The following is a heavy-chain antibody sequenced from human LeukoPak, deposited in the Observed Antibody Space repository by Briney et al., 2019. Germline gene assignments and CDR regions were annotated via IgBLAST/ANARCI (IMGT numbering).Heavy chain of an antibody. Sequence: ASVKVSCKASGYSITSNYIHWVRQAPGQGLEWMGMIYPRDGSTSYAQKFQGRVTVTRDTSTSTVHMELSGLRSEDTAVYYCARDQEAFDYWGQGTLVTVSS. V-gene: IGHV1-46*01. CDR2: IYPRDGST. CDR1: GYSITSNY. J-gene: IGHJ4*02. CDR3: ARDQEAFDY.